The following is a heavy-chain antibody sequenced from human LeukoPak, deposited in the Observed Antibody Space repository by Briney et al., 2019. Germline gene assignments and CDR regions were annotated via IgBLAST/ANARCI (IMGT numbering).Heavy chain of an antibody. D-gene: IGHD3-3*01. CDR1: GGSISSYY. CDR2: IHTSGST. Sequence: PSETLSLTCTVSGGSISSYYWSWIRQPAGKGLEWIGRIHTSGSTNYNPSLKSRVTMSVDTSKNQFSLKLSSVTAADTAVYYCARGKAMGVEVTGIDYWGQGTLVTVSS. J-gene: IGHJ4*02. V-gene: IGHV4-4*07. CDR3: ARGKAMGVEVTGIDY.